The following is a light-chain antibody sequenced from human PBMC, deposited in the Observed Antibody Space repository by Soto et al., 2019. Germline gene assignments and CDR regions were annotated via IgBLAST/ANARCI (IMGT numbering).Light chain of an antibody. CDR1: QGIRTE. CDR2: AAS. CDR3: LQDYNYPRT. V-gene: IGKV1-6*01. J-gene: IGKJ2*01. Sequence: AIQMTQSPSSLSASVGDRVTITCRASQGIRTELAWYQQKAGKAPQLLIYAASSLQSGVPSRFSGSGSGTDVTLTISCLQPEDFATYYCLQDYNYPRTFGQGTKLEIK.